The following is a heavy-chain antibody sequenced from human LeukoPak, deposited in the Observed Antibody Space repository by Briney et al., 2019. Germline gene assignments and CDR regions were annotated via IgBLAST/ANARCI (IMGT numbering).Heavy chain of an antibody. V-gene: IGHV3-53*01. J-gene: IGHJ6*02. CDR3: AREPWGAKGAAWGMDV. Sequence: GGSVRLSCAASGFTVSSDYMNWARQAPGKGLEWVLVIQSGGTTYYADSVKGRFTISRDISKNTLYLQMDSLRAEDTAVYYCAREPWGAKGAAWGMDVWGQGTTVTVSS. D-gene: IGHD1-26*01. CDR2: IQSGGTT. CDR1: GFTVSSDY.